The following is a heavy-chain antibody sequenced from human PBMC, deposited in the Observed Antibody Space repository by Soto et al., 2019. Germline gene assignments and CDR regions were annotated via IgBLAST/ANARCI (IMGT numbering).Heavy chain of an antibody. CDR3: AKDFRPSSPVYYYYYMDV. J-gene: IGHJ6*03. V-gene: IGHV3-9*01. CDR1: GFTFDDYA. Sequence: GGSLRLSCAASGFTFDDYAMHWVRQAPGKGLEWVSGISWNSGSIGYADSVKGRFTISRDNAKNSLYLQMNSLRAEDTALYYCAKDFRPSSPVYYYYYMDVWGKGTTVTVSS. D-gene: IGHD6-6*01. CDR2: ISWNSGSI.